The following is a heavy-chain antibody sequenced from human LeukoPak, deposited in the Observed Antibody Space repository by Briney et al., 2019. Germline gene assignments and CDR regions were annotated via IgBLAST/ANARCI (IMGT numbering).Heavy chain of an antibody. Sequence: PSETLSLTCTVSGGSISSSSYYWSWIRQPPGKGLEWIGYIYYSGSTNYNPSLKSRVTISVDTSKNQFSLKLSSVTAADTAVYYCARGYDWLPAYFDYWGQGTLVTVSS. V-gene: IGHV4-61*01. CDR2: IYYSGST. CDR1: GGSISSSSYY. J-gene: IGHJ4*02. D-gene: IGHD3-9*01. CDR3: ARGYDWLPAYFDY.